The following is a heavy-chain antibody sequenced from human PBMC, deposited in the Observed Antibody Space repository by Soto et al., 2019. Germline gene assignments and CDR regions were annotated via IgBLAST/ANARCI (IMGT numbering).Heavy chain of an antibody. D-gene: IGHD3-10*01. CDR3: AGGYLWSGALSVHDD. CDR1: GFGFSGYG. J-gene: IGHJ4*02. V-gene: IGHV3-33*01. Sequence: QVQLVESGGGVVQPGRSLRLSCAASGFGFSGYGMHWVRQAPGKGLEWVALLWYDGTNENYADSVRGRFTISRDKSKNTLYLQMNSLRVEDTAVYYCAGGYLWSGALSVHDDWGQGTLVTVSS. CDR2: LWYDGTNE.